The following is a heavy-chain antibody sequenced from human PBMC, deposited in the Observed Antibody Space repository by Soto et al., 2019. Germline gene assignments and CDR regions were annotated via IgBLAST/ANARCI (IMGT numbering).Heavy chain of an antibody. CDR1: GFTFSSYW. CDR2: IKQDGSEK. Sequence: GGSLRLSCAASGFTFSSYWMSWVRQAPGKGLEWVANIKQDGSEKYYVDSVKGRFTISRDNAKNSLYLQMNSLRAEDTAVYYCAGAPTGYSSGLFAFDIWGQGTMVTVSS. D-gene: IGHD6-19*01. J-gene: IGHJ3*02. CDR3: AGAPTGYSSGLFAFDI. V-gene: IGHV3-7*04.